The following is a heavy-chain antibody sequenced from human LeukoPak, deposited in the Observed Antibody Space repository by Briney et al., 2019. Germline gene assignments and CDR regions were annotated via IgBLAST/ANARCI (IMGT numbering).Heavy chain of an antibody. CDR2: NYTSGST. D-gene: IGHD3-10*01. CDR1: GGTISSYY. CDR3: ARWGYYGSGSYYN. V-gene: IGHV4-4*07. Sequence: SETLSLTCTASGGTISSYYWSWIRQPAGKGLEWIGRNYTSGSTNYDPSVKSRVTMSVDTSKNQFSLKLSSVTAADTAVYYCARWGYYGSGSYYNWGQGTLVTVSS. J-gene: IGHJ4*02.